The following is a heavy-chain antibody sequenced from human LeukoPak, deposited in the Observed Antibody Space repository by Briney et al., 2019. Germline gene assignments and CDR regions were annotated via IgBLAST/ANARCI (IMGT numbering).Heavy chain of an antibody. V-gene: IGHV4-39*07. D-gene: IGHD5-24*01. CDR2: IYYSGST. J-gene: IGHJ3*02. CDR1: GFAFSSYS. Sequence: GSLRLSCAASGFAFSSYSMNWIRQPPGKGLEWIGSIYYSGSTYYNPSLKSRVTISVDTSKNQFSLKLSSVTAADTAVYYCARNNLQLGAFDIWGQGTMVTVSS. CDR3: ARNNLQLGAFDI.